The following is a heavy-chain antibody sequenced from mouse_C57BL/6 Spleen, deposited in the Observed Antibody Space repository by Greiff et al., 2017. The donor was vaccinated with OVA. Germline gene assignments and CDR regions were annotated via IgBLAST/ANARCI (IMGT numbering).Heavy chain of an antibody. CDR1: GYTFTSYG. Sequence: QVQLQQSGAELARPGASVKLSCKASGYTFTSYGISWVKQRTGQGLEWIGEIYPRSGNTYYNEKFKGKATLTAAKSSSTAYMELRSLTSEDSAVYFCARRDYYGSSYAMDYWGQGTSVTVSS. V-gene: IGHV1-81*01. D-gene: IGHD1-1*01. CDR2: IYPRSGNT. CDR3: ARRDYYGSSYAMDY. J-gene: IGHJ4*01.